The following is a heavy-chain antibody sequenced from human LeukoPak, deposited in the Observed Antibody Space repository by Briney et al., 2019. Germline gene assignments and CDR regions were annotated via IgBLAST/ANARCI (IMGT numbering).Heavy chain of an antibody. Sequence: SETLSLTCTVSGYSISSGYYWGWIRQPPGKGLEWIGSIYHSGSTYYNPSLKSRVTISVDTSKNQFSLKLSSVTAADTAVYYCARVSSGWPFDYWGQGTLVTFSS. CDR1: GYSISSGYY. CDR2: IYHSGST. J-gene: IGHJ4*02. CDR3: ARVSSGWPFDY. D-gene: IGHD6-19*01. V-gene: IGHV4-38-2*02.